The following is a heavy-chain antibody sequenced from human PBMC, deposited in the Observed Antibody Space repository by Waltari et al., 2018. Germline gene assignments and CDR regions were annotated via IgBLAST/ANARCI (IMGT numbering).Heavy chain of an antibody. V-gene: IGHV3-23*01. D-gene: IGHD3-10*01. J-gene: IGHJ4*02. Sequence: LQLQESGPGLVKPSETLSLTCTVSGGSISSSSYYWGWIRPPPGKGLDWVSAISGSGGSTYYADSVKGRFTISRDNSKNTLYLQMNSLRAEDTAVYYCANHITMVRGVPFDYWGQGTLVTVSS. CDR2: ISGSGGST. CDR1: GGSISSSSYY. CDR3: ANHITMVRGVPFDY.